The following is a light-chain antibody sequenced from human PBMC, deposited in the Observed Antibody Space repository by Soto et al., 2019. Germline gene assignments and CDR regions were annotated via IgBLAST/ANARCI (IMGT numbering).Light chain of an antibody. CDR3: QQSYSTTWT. CDR2: AAS. CDR1: QSISSY. J-gene: IGKJ1*01. Sequence: DIQMTQSPSSLSASVGDRVTITCRASQSISSYLNWYQQKPGKAPKLLIYAASSLQSGVPSRFSGSGSGKEFTHTISSLQHEDFATYYYQQSYSTTWTFGQGTKVEIK. V-gene: IGKV1-39*01.